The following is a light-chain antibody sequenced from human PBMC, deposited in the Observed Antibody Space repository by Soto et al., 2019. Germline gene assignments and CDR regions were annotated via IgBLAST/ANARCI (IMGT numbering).Light chain of an antibody. Sequence: QSGLTQPPSASGSPGQSVTISCTGAKHDIGVYDFVSWYQHHPGKAPRLIIYEVVQRPSGVPDRFSGSKSGNTASLTVSGLQAADEADYFCKSYAGSNTYVFGSGTKVTVL. J-gene: IGLJ1*01. V-gene: IGLV2-8*01. CDR3: KSYAGSNTYV. CDR1: KHDIGVYDF. CDR2: EVV.